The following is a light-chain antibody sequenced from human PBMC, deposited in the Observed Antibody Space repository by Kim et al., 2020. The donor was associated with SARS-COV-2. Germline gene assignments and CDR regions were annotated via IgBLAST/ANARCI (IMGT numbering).Light chain of an antibody. CDR1: QSVSSN. V-gene: IGKV3-15*01. CDR3: QQYSHWPLT. Sequence: EIVMTQSPATLSVSPGERATLSCRASQSVSSNVAWYQQKPGQAPRLLIYGASTRATGIPGRFSGSGSGTEFTLTISSLQSEDFAVYYCQQYSHWPLTFGGGTKVDI. CDR2: GAS. J-gene: IGKJ4*01.